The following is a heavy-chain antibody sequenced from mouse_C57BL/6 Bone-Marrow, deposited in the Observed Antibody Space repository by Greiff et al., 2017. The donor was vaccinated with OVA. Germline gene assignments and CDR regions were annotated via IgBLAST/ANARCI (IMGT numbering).Heavy chain of an antibody. V-gene: IGHV1-69*01. J-gene: IGHJ2*01. CDR3: ARSNRQLRLLGY. CDR1: GYTFTSYW. Sequence: QVQLQQPGAELVMPGASVKLSCKASGYTFTSYWMHWVKQRPGQGLEWIGEIDPSDSYTNYNQKFKGKSTLTVDKSSSTAYMQLSSLTSEDSAVYYCARSNRQLRLLGYWGQGTTLTVSS. D-gene: IGHD3-2*02. CDR2: IDPSDSYT.